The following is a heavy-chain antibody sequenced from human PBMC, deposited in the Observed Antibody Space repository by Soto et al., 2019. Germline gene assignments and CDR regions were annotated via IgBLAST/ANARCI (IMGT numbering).Heavy chain of an antibody. CDR1: GYTFTGYY. CDR3: ARAPLKVYRLFDY. D-gene: IGHD2-2*02. J-gene: IGHJ4*02. CDR2: INPNSGGT. Sequence: QVQLVQSGAEVKKPGASVKVSCKASGYTFTGYYMHWVRQAPGQGLEWMGWINPNSGGTNYAQEFQGWVTMTRDTSISTAYMELSRLRSDDTAVYYCARAPLKVYRLFDYWGQGTLVTVSS. V-gene: IGHV1-2*04.